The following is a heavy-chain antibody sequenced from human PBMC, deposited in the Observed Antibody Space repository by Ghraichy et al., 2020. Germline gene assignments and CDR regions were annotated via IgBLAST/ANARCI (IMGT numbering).Heavy chain of an antibody. CDR3: HTGLYCGGDCYGSY. V-gene: IGHV1-24*01. D-gene: IGHD2-21*02. Sequence: ASVKVSCKVSGYTLTELSMHWVRQAPGKGLEWMGGFDPEDGETIYAQKFQGRVTMTEDTSTDTAYMELSSLRSEDTAVYYCHTGLYCGGDCYGSYWGQGTLVTVSS. CDR2: FDPEDGET. J-gene: IGHJ4*02. CDR1: GYTLTELS.